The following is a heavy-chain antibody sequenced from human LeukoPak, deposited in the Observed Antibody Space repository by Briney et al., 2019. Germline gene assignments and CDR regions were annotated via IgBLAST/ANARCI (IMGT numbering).Heavy chain of an antibody. Sequence: PSETLSLTCAVYGGSFSGYYWSWIRQPPGKGLEWIGEINHSGSTTYNPSLKSRVTISVDTSKNQFSLKLSSVTAADTAVYYCARTPGYSSSWYPSYYYYYMDVWGKGTTVTVSS. J-gene: IGHJ6*03. CDR1: GGSFSGYY. CDR2: INHSGST. CDR3: ARTPGYSSSWYPSYYYYYMDV. V-gene: IGHV4-34*01. D-gene: IGHD6-13*01.